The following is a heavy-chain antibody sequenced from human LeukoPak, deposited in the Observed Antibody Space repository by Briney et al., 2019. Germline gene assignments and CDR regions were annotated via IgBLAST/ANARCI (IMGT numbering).Heavy chain of an antibody. CDR1: GFTVSTNC. CDR3: ARVDTVMAYYFDL. D-gene: IGHD5-18*01. J-gene: IGHJ4*02. V-gene: IGHV3-53*04. CDR2: IYSGGTT. Sequence: PGGSLRLSCAASGFTVSTNCMTWVRQAPGKGLEWVSTIYSGGTTYYADSVMGRFTISRHNSRNTLYLQMNSLRAEDTAVYYCARVDTVMAYYFDLWGQGTLDTVSS.